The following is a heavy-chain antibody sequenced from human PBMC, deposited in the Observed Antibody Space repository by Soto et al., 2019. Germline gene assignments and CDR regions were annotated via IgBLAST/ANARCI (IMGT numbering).Heavy chain of an antibody. CDR3: ARARLDMPALEY. J-gene: IGHJ4*02. D-gene: IGHD2-2*01. Sequence: QVQLVESGGGVVQPGRSLRLSCAPSGFSFRSYAMHWVRQDPGKGLEWVAVMSYDGSDKDYADSVKGRFTISRDNSKNTLYLKMSSLRADETAVYYCARARLDMPALEYWGQGTLVTVSS. CDR1: GFSFRSYA. V-gene: IGHV3-30-3*01. CDR2: MSYDGSDK.